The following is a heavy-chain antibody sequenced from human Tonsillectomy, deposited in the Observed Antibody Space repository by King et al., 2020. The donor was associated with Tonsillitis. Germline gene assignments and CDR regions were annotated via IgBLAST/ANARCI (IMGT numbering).Heavy chain of an antibody. CDR1: GGSFRSYV. Sequence: QLVQSGAEVKTPGSSVKVSCKASGGSFRSYVTSWVRQAPGPGLEWMGGIIPMYGTTYYAQRFQDRVTITADESTSTAYMYVSSLTSEDTAVYYCARLVSRDDVDIWGQGTKVNVSS. D-gene: IGHD2-8*01. CDR3: ARLVSRDDVDI. CDR2: IIPMYGTT. J-gene: IGHJ3*02. V-gene: IGHV1-69*12.